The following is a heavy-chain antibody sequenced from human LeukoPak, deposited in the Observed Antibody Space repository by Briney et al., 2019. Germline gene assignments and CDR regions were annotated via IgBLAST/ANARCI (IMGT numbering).Heavy chain of an antibody. CDR3: AKDRTSGSGSYDY. J-gene: IGHJ4*02. Sequence: GGSLRLSCTASGFTFTDYAMSWVRQAPGEGLEWVSAISGDGGGYTYYADSVKGRFTISRVNSKNTLYLEMNSLRAEDTAVYYCAKDRTSGSGSYDYWGQGTLVTVSS. CDR2: ISGDGGGYT. D-gene: IGHD3-10*01. CDR1: GFTFTDYA. V-gene: IGHV3-23*01.